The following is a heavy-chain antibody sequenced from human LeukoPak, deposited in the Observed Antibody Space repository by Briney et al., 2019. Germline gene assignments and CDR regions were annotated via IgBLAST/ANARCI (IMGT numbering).Heavy chain of an antibody. D-gene: IGHD6-19*01. J-gene: IGHJ4*02. Sequence: GASVKVSCKASGYTFTGYYMHWVRQATGQGLEWMGWMNPNSGNTGYGQSFQGRITMTRDTSIGTAYMELSNLTSEDTAIYYCTRGSSGRRDNWGQGTLVTVSA. CDR3: TRGSSGRRDN. CDR2: MNPNSGNT. V-gene: IGHV1-8*02. CDR1: GYTFTGYY.